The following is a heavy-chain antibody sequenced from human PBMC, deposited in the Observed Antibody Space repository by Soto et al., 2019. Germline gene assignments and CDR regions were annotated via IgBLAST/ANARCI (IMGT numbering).Heavy chain of an antibody. D-gene: IGHD1-1*01. V-gene: IGHV1-8*01. Sequence: QVQLVQSGAEVKKPGASVKVSCKASGYTFSDHDINWVRQASGQGPEWLGWMNPNSGDTGYAQNCRGRVTMTRYTSKRTADMELSSLGSEDRAVYYCARVGGNWNDDYFDYWGQGTLVTVSS. CDR3: ARVGGNWNDDYFDY. CDR2: MNPNSGDT. CDR1: GYTFSDHD. J-gene: IGHJ4*02.